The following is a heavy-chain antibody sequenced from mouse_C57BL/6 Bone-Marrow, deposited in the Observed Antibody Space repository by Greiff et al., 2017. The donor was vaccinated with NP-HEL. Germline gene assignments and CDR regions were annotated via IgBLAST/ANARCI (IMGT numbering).Heavy chain of an antibody. Sequence: EVQLLQSGAELVKPGASVKLSCTASGFNIKDYYMHWVKQRPEQGLEWIGRIDPEDGDTKYASKFQGKATLTADTSSNTAYLQLSSLTSEDTAVYYGAGRGGFLAWFAYWGQGTLVTVSA. CDR2: IDPEDGDT. CDR3: AGRGGFLAWFAY. J-gene: IGHJ3*01. V-gene: IGHV14-2*01. CDR1: GFNIKDYY.